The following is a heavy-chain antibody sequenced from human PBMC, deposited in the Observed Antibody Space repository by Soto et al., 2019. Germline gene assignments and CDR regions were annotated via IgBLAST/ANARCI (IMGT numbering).Heavy chain of an antibody. CDR3: ARVDLRLGYRTNPFDF. Sequence: ASVKVSCKASGYTFSDFGITWVRQAPGQGLEWMGWISVDNGKTNYAQKFQGRVTMTTETGTTTAYMELERLRSDDTAVYYCARVDLRLGYRTNPFDFWGQGTLVIGS. V-gene: IGHV1-18*01. D-gene: IGHD2-2*01. CDR1: GYTFSDFG. J-gene: IGHJ4*02. CDR2: ISVDNGKT.